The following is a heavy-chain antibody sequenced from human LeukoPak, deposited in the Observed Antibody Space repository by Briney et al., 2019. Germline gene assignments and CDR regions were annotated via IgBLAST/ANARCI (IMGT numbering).Heavy chain of an antibody. Sequence: PGGSLRLSCTASGFIFSNFSINWVRQAPGKGLEWVSCMDRHTDIYYADSVKGRFTISRDNAKNSVFLQMNSLTVEDTAVYYCVGDPTTNRFQFFHYWGQGALVTVSS. V-gene: IGHV3-21*01. D-gene: IGHD1-14*01. J-gene: IGHJ4*02. CDR1: GFIFSNFS. CDR2: MDRHTDI. CDR3: VGDPTTNRFQFFHY.